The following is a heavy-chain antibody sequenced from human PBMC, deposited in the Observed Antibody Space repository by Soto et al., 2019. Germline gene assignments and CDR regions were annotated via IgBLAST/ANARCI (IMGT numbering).Heavy chain of an antibody. CDR2: ISFNGTNE. CDR1: GFTFSHYA. V-gene: IGHV3-30-3*01. Sequence: PGGSLRLSCAASGFTFSHYAMHWVRQAPDKGLEWVSVISFNGTNEFFADSVKGRFTISRDNARNSLSLQMMSLRADDTAMYYCAADTGDIEVVPATTWGQGTLVTVSS. J-gene: IGHJ4*02. CDR3: AADTGDIEVVPATT. D-gene: IGHD2-15*01.